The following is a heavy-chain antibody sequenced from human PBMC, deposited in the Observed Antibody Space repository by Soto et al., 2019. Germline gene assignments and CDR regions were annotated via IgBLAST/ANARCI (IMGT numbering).Heavy chain of an antibody. Sequence: QITLRESGPALVKPTQTLTLTCTFSGFSLNSRGVGVGWVRPPPGKALEWLAIVYWDDDKRYRPSLSSRLSITKDSQKNQVVLTLTNTDPVYTATYYSVHRGPVDETGMGFDFGGQGSLVTVSS. J-gene: IGHJ4*02. CDR2: VYWDDDK. D-gene: IGHD3-9*01. V-gene: IGHV2-5*02. CDR1: GFSLNSRGVG. CDR3: VHRGPVDETGMGFDF.